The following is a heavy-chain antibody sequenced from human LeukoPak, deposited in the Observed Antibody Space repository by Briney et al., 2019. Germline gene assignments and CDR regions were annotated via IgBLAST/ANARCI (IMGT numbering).Heavy chain of an antibody. V-gene: IGHV3-74*01. D-gene: IGHD6-13*01. CDR3: ARGSSWSLDY. J-gene: IGHJ4*02. Sequence: QSGGSLRLSCAASGFTFSRYWMHWARQAPGKGLVWVSHIKADGSTTSYADSVKGRFTVSRDNAKNTLYLQMNSLRVEHTAVYYCARGSSWSLDYSGQGTLVTVSS. CDR1: GFTFSRYW. CDR2: IKADGSTT.